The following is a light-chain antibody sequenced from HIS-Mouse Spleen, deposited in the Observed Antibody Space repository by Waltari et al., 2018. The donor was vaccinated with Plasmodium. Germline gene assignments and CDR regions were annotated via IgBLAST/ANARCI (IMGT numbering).Light chain of an antibody. CDR2: QDS. CDR1: KLGYKY. V-gene: IGLV3-1*01. J-gene: IGLJ2*01. Sequence: SYELTQPHSVSVSPGQTASITCSGDKLGYKYACWYQQKPGQSPVLVIYQDSKRPSGIPERFSGSNSGNTATLTISGTQAMDEADYYCQAWDSSTVVFGGGTKLTVL. CDR3: QAWDSSTVV.